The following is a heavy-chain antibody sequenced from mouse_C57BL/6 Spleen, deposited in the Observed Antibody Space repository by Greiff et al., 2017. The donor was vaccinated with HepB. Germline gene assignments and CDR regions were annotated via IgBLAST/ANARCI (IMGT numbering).Heavy chain of an antibody. CDR3: ALWGYHAMDY. D-gene: IGHD1-1*02. V-gene: IGHV1-18*01. CDR1: GYTFTDYN. CDR2: INPNNGGT. J-gene: IGHJ4*01. Sequence: EVKLQQSGPELVKPGASVKIPCKASGYTFTDYNMDWVKQSHGKSLEWIGDINPNNGGTIYNQKFKGKATLTVDKSSSTAYMELRSLTSEDTAVYYCALWGYHAMDYWGQGTSVTVSS.